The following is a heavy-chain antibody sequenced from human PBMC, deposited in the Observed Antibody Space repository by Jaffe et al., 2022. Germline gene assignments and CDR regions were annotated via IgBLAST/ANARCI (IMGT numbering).Heavy chain of an antibody. CDR1: GGSISSGSYY. CDR3: AREGKEGYFDWLSPGYYFDY. V-gene: IGHV4-61*02. Sequence: QVQLQESGPGLVKPSQTLSLTCTVSGGSISSGSYYWSWIRQPAGKGLEWIGRIYTSGSTNYNPSLKSRVTISVDTSKNQFSLKLSSVTAADTAVYYCAREGKEGYFDWLSPGYYFDYWGQGTLVTVSS. J-gene: IGHJ4*02. D-gene: IGHD3-9*01. CDR2: IYTSGST.